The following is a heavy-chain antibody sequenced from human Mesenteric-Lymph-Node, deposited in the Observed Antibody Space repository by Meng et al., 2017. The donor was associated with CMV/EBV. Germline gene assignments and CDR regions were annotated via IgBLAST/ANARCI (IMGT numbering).Heavy chain of an antibody. CDR2: ISSSSSYI. V-gene: IGHV3-21*01. Sequence: GGSLRLSCVASGFTFSSYSMNRVRQAPGKGLEWVSSISSSSSYIYYADTVKGRFTISRDNAKSPSYLQMNSLRADDTAVYYCARGFQYTTHYYYYGLDVWGQGTTVTVSS. D-gene: IGHD1-1*01. CDR3: ARGFQYTTHYYYYGLDV. J-gene: IGHJ6*02. CDR1: GFTFSSYS.